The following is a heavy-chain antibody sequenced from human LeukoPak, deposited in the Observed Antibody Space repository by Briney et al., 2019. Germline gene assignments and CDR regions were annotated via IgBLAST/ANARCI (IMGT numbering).Heavy chain of an antibody. J-gene: IGHJ6*04. V-gene: IGHV3-21*01. CDR3: ARDQGWNYQWGDV. Sequence: PGGSLRLSCAASGFTFSSYSMNWVRQAPGKELEWVSSISSSSSYIYYADSVKGRFTISRDNAKNSLFLQMNSLRAEDTAVYYCARDQGWNYQWGDVWGKGTTVTVSS. D-gene: IGHD1-7*01. CDR1: GFTFSSYS. CDR2: ISSSSSYI.